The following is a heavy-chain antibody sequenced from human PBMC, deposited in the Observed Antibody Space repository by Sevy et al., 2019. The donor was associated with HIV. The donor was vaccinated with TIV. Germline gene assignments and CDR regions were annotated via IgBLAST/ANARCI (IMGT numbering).Heavy chain of an antibody. CDR2: ISYDGSNK. V-gene: IGHV3-30-3*01. D-gene: IGHD6-19*01. CDR3: AREVPGYSSGWYAEGNFDY. J-gene: IGHJ4*02. CDR1: GFTFSSYA. Sequence: GGSLRLSCAASGFTFSSYAMHWVRQAPGKGLEWVAVISYDGSNKYYADSVKGRFTISRDNSKNTLYLQMNSLGAEDTAVYYCAREVPGYSSGWYAEGNFDYWGQGTLVTVSS.